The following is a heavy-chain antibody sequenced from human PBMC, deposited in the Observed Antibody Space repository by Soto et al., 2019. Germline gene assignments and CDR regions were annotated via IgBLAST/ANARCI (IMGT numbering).Heavy chain of an antibody. J-gene: IGHJ5*01. V-gene: IGHV3-21*01. D-gene: IGHD2-2*01. CDR3: ARDPSEGRVGNWFES. Sequence: NPGGSLRLSCAASGFTFSRYGMNWVRQAPGEGLEWVSSISSSTSYVYYADSVKGRFSVSRDSAKKILYLEMYALRTEDTAVYYCARDPSEGRVGNWFESWGQGTLVTVSS. CDR1: GFTFSRYG. CDR2: ISSSTSYV.